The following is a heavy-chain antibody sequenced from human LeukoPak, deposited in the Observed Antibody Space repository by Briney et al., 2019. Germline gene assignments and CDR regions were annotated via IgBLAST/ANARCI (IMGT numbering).Heavy chain of an antibody. D-gene: IGHD6-19*01. V-gene: IGHV3-21*01. Sequence: GGPLRLSCAASGFTFSSYSMNWVRQAPGKGLEWVSSISSSSGYIYYADSVKGRFTISRDNAKNSLYLQMNSLRAEDTAVYYCARDSGTSYSSGWYDYWGQGTLVTVSS. J-gene: IGHJ4*02. CDR1: GFTFSSYS. CDR2: ISSSSGYI. CDR3: ARDSGTSYSSGWYDY.